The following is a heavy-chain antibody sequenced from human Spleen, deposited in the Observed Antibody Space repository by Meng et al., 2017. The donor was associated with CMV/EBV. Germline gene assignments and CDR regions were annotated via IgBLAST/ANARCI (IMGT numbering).Heavy chain of an antibody. J-gene: IGHJ6*02. D-gene: IGHD1-26*01. V-gene: IGHV4-39*01. Sequence: GSLRLSCTVSGGSISSSSYYWGWIRQPPGKGLEWIGSIYYSGSTYYSPSLKSRVTISVDTSKNQFSLKLSSVTAADTAVYYCARMPRSGSYYGYYYGMDVWGQGTTVTVSS. CDR3: ARMPRSGSYYGYYYGMDV. CDR1: GGSISSSSYY. CDR2: IYYSGST.